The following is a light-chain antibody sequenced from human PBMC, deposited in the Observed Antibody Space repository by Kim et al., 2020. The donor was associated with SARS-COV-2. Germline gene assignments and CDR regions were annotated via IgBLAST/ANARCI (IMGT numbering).Light chain of an antibody. J-gene: IGLJ2*01. CDR3: ATWDDSQNGVV. Sequence: GQWITISCSAGSSNIGSNSVHWYQPLPGTAPKLLIFSNNQRPPGVPARFSGSRSGTSASLAISGLQSEDEADYYCATWDDSQNGVVFGGGTQLTVL. V-gene: IGLV1-44*01. CDR1: SSNIGSNS. CDR2: SNN.